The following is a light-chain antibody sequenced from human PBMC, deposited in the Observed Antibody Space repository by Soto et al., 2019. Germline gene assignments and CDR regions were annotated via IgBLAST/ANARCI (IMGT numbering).Light chain of an antibody. Sequence: IQITQSPSSLSASVGDRVTITCRASQSISSSLNWYQRKPGKAPKLLIYSASSLQSGVPSRFGGSGSGTDFTLTISSLQPEDFATYYCQQSYNTPLNFGGGTKV. V-gene: IGKV1-39*01. CDR3: QQSYNTPLN. CDR1: QSISSS. CDR2: SAS. J-gene: IGKJ4*01.